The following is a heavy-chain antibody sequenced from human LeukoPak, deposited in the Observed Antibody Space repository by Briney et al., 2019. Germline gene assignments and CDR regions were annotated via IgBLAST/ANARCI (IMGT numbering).Heavy chain of an antibody. D-gene: IGHD3-22*01. Sequence: ASVKVSCKASGYTFTGYYMHWVRQAPGQGLEWMGWINPNSGGTNYAQKFQERVTITRDMSTSTAYMELSSLRSEDTAVYYCAVETYYYDSSGYYEGSGNDAFDIWGQGTMVTVSS. CDR3: AVETYYYDSSGYYEGSGNDAFDI. V-gene: IGHV1-2*02. CDR1: GYTFTGYY. J-gene: IGHJ3*02. CDR2: INPNSGGT.